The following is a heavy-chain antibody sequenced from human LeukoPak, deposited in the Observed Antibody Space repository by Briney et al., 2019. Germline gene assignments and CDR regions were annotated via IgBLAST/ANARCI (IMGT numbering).Heavy chain of an antibody. CDR1: GGSISSYY. V-gene: IGHV4-4*07. J-gene: IGHJ4*02. D-gene: IGHD2-8*02. CDR2: IHTSGST. Sequence: SETLSLTCTVSGGSISSYYWSWIRQPAGKGLEWIGRIHTSGSTYYNPSLKSRLTISVDTSKNQFSLKLSSVTAADTAVYFCARGFWSRYYDYWGQGTLVTVSS. CDR3: ARGFWSRYYDY.